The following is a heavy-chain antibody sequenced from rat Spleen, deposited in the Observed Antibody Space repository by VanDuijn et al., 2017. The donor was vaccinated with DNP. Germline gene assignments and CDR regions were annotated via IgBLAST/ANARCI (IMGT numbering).Heavy chain of an antibody. CDR3: ASGGLFHSSRAFDY. CDR1: GFSFSDYG. Sequence: EVQLVESGGGLVRPGRSLKLSCAASGFSFSDYGMAWVRQAPKKGLEWVATIIYDGSSTYYGDSVKGRFTISRDNAKSTLYLQMDSLRSEDKATYYCASGGLFHSSRAFDYWGQGVMVTVSS. J-gene: IGHJ2*01. D-gene: IGHD1-2*01. CDR2: IIYDGSST. V-gene: IGHV5-7*01.